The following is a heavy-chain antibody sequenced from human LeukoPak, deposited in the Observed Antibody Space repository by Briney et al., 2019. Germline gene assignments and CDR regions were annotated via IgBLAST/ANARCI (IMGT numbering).Heavy chain of an antibody. CDR2: INPSGGST. J-gene: IGHJ4*02. Sequence: ASVKVSCTASGYTFTIHWVRQAPGQGLEWMGIINPSGGSTSYAQKFQGRVTMTRDTSTSTVYMELSSLRSEDTAVYYCARDEWSRGAACGYWGQGTLVTVSS. CDR3: ARDEWSRGAACGY. D-gene: IGHD3-3*01. V-gene: IGHV1-46*01. CDR1: GYTFT.